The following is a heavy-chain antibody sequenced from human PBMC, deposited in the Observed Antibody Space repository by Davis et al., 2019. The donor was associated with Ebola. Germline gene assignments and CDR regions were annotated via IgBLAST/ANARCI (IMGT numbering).Heavy chain of an antibody. D-gene: IGHD2-15*01. CDR3: TTFVVVVTATIDY. Sequence: PGGSLRLSCAASGFTFSNAWMNWVRQAPGKGLEWVGRIKSKTDGGTTDYAAPVKGRFTISRDDSKNTLYLQMNSLKTGDTAVYYCTTFVVVVTATIDYWGQGTLVTVSS. J-gene: IGHJ4*02. CDR1: GFTFSNAW. CDR2: IKSKTDGGTT. V-gene: IGHV3-15*01.